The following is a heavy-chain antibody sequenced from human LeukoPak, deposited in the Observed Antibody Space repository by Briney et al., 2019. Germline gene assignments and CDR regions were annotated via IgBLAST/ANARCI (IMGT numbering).Heavy chain of an antibody. CDR2: ISAYNGNT. V-gene: IGHV1-18*01. Sequence: ASVKVSCKASGYTFTSYGISRVRQAPGQGLEWMGWISAYNGNTNYAQKLQGRVTMTTDTSTSTAYMELRSLRSDDTAVYYCARVAYYYGSGRPAQNDYWGKGTLVTVSS. CDR3: ARVAYYYGSGRPAQNDY. D-gene: IGHD3-10*01. J-gene: IGHJ4*02. CDR1: GYTFTSYG.